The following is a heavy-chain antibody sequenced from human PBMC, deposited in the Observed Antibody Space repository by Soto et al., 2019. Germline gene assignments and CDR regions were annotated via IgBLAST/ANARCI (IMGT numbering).Heavy chain of an antibody. D-gene: IGHD3-22*01. Sequence: SETLSLTCTVSGDSVSSGNYYWSWIRQPPGKGLEWIGYIYYNGDTNYNPSLKSRVTKSVDTSKNQFSLKLSSVTAADTAVYYCAIDDSSGYHDYWGQGTLVTVSS. V-gene: IGHV4-61*01. CDR1: GDSVSSGNYY. CDR3: AIDDSSGYHDY. J-gene: IGHJ4*02. CDR2: IYYNGDT.